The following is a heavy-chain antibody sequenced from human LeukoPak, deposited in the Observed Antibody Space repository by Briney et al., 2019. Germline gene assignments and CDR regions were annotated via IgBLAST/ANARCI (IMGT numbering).Heavy chain of an antibody. D-gene: IGHD3-16*01. CDR3: ARRTQWRGID. V-gene: IGHV4-39*01. CDR1: GGSISSYY. J-gene: IGHJ4*02. CDR2: IYYSGST. Sequence: TSETLSLTCTVSGGSISSYYWSWIRQPPGKGLEWIGSIYYSGSTYYNPSLKSRVTISVDTSKNQFSLKLSSVTAADTAVYYCARRTQWRGIDWGQGTLVTVSS.